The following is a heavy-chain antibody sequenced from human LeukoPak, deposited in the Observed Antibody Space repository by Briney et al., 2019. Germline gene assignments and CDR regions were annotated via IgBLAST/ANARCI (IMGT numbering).Heavy chain of an antibody. J-gene: IGHJ4*02. CDR3: ARGSYSGSYY. D-gene: IGHD1-26*01. V-gene: IGHV4-34*01. Sequence: SETLSLTCTVSGYSIGSGDYYWSWIRQPPGKGLEWIGEINHSGSTNYNPSLKSRVTISVDTSKNQFSLKLSSVTAADTAVYYCARGSYSGSYYWGQGTLVTVSS. CDR1: GYSIGSGDYY. CDR2: INHSGST.